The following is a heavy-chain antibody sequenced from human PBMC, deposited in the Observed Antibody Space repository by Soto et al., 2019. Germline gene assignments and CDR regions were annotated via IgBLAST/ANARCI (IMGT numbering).Heavy chain of an antibody. CDR1: GGTFSSYA. Sequence: ASVKVSCKAPGGTFSSYAISWVRQAPGQGLEWMGGIIPILGIANYAQKFQGRVTITADKSTSTAYMELSSLRSEDAAVYDCARPLSGDIVVVPAAINDYYGMDVWGQGTTVTVSS. D-gene: IGHD2-2*02. CDR3: ARPLSGDIVVVPAAINDYYGMDV. CDR2: IIPILGIA. J-gene: IGHJ6*02. V-gene: IGHV1-69*10.